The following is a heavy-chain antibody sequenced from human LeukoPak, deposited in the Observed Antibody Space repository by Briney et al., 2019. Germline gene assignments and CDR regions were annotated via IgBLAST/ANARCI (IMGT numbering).Heavy chain of an antibody. J-gene: IGHJ4*02. V-gene: IGHV4-59*01. CDR2: IYSRST. Sequence: KPSETLSLTCTVSGGSISTFSWTWIRQFPGKGPEWIGSIYSRSTNYNPSLKSRVAISVHTSKNQFSLRLNSVTTADTAVYHCARDTTVASGMQYWGKGTLVTVSS. D-gene: IGHD6-19*01. CDR3: ARDTTVASGMQY. CDR1: GGSISTFS.